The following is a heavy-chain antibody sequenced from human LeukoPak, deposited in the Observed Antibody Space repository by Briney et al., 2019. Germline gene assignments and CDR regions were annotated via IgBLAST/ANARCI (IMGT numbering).Heavy chain of an antibody. CDR2: IYYSGST. D-gene: IGHD3-22*01. V-gene: IGHV4-59*01. CDR1: GGSISSYY. J-gene: IGHJ3*02. Sequence: SETLSLTCTVSGGSISSYYWSWIRQPPGKGLEWIGYIYYSGSTNYNPSLKSRVTISVDTSKNQFSLKLSSVTAADTAVYYCARGYYDSSGERGNDAFDIWGQGTMVTVSS. CDR3: ARGYYDSSGERGNDAFDI.